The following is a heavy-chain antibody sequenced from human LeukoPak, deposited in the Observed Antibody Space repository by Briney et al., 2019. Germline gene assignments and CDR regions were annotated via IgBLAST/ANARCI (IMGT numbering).Heavy chain of an antibody. J-gene: IGHJ3*02. Sequence: GGSLRLSCAASGFTFSSYAMSWVRQAPGKGLEWVSAISGSGGSTYYADSVKGRFTISRDNSKNTLYLQMNSLRAEDTAVYYCTQQWLVLGAFDIWGQGTMVTVSS. V-gene: IGHV3-23*01. CDR2: ISGSGGST. CDR3: TQQWLVLGAFDI. CDR1: GFTFSSYA. D-gene: IGHD6-19*01.